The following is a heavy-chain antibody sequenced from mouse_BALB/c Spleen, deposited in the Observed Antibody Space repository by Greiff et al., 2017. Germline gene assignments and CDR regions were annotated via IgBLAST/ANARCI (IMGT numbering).Heavy chain of an antibody. J-gene: IGHJ2*01. D-gene: IGHD1-2*01. CDR2: IYPGNSDT. Sequence: EVKLQESGTVLARPGASVKMSCKASGYTFTSYWMHWVKQRPGQGLEWIGAIYPGNSDTSYNQKFKGKAKLTAVTSTSTAYMELSSLTNEDSAVYYCTRVGNYGSFFDYWGQGTTLTVSS. CDR1: GYTFTSYW. CDR3: TRVGNYGSFFDY. V-gene: IGHV1-5*01.